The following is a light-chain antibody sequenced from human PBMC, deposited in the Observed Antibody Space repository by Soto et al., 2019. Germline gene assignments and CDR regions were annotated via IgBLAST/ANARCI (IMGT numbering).Light chain of an antibody. CDR2: GAS. Sequence: MTQSPVTLSVSPGERATLSCRASQSIRNNLAWYQQKPGQAPRLLIYGASIRATGIPDRFSGSGSGTDFTLTISRLEPEDFAVYYCQQYGSSGTFGQGTKVDIK. V-gene: IGKV3-20*01. CDR1: QSIRNN. CDR3: QQYGSSGT. J-gene: IGKJ1*01.